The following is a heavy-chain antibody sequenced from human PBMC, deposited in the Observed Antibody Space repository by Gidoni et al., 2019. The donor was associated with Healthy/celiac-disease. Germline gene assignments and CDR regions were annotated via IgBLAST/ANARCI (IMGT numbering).Heavy chain of an antibody. CDR2: ISGIGGSR. CDR1: GFTFSSYA. Sequence: EVQLLESGGGFVPPGGCLRLSCAASGFTFSSYAMRWVRQAPGKGLEWVSAISGIGGSRYYAGSVKGRFTISRDNSKNTLYLQMNSLRAEDTAVYYCAKRSGATEGYWGQGTLVTVSS. V-gene: IGHV3-23*01. CDR3: AKRSGATEGY. J-gene: IGHJ4*02. D-gene: IGHD1-26*01.